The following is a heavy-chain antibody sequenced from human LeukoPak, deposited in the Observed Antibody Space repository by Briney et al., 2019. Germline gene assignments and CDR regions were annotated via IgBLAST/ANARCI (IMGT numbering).Heavy chain of an antibody. CDR2: IYHSGST. CDR1: GYSISSGCY. D-gene: IGHD2-15*01. V-gene: IGHV4-38-2*02. J-gene: IGHJ5*02. CDR3: ARVRVVAENWFDP. Sequence: PSETLSLTCTVSGYSISSGCYWGWIRQPPGKGLEWIGSIYHSGSTYYNPSLKSRVTISVDTSKNQFSLKLSSVTAADTAVYYCARVRVVAENWFDPWGQGTLVTVSS.